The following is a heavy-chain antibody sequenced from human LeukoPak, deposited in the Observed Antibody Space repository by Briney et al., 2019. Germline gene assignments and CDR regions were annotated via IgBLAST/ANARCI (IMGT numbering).Heavy chain of an antibody. D-gene: IGHD3-10*01. CDR1: GFTFSNAW. CDR3: TTQLLWFGELSY. Sequence: GGSLRLSCAASGFTFSNAWMSWVRQAPGKGLEWVGRIKSKTDGGTTDYAAPVKGRFTISRDDSKNTLYPQMNSLKSEDTAVYYCTTQLLWFGELSYWGQGTLVTVSS. V-gene: IGHV3-15*01. CDR2: IKSKTDGGTT. J-gene: IGHJ4*02.